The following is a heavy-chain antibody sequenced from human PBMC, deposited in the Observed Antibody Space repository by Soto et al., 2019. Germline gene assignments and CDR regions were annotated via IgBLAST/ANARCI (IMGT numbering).Heavy chain of an antibody. Sequence: QVQLVQSGAEVKKPWSSVKLSCKAAGGTSSSYSVTWVRQAPGQGFEWMGRIIPIIGITDYAQKFQDRVTITADKSTSTTYMELSGLRSEDTAVYYCARGTPSADYFDYWGQGTLVTVSS. CDR2: IIPIIGIT. J-gene: IGHJ4*02. D-gene: IGHD1-7*01. CDR3: ARGTPSADYFDY. CDR1: GGTSSSYS. V-gene: IGHV1-69*02.